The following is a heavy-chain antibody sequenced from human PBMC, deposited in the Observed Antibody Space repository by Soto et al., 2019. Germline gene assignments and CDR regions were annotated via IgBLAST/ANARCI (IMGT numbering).Heavy chain of an antibody. CDR2: PSWNGDTI. V-gene: IGHV3-9*01. CDR3: AACRAYDSSVYSGFRYAMDV. CDR1: GFTFDDCA. Sequence: EVQLVESGGDLVQPGRSLRLSCAASGFTFDDCAMHWVRQVPGKGLQWVSGPSWNGDTIGYAASVKGRFTISRDNAKKSLYLQMNGLRPDDAALYYCAACRAYDSSVYSGFRYAMDVWGLGTTVAISS. J-gene: IGHJ6*02. D-gene: IGHD3-22*01.